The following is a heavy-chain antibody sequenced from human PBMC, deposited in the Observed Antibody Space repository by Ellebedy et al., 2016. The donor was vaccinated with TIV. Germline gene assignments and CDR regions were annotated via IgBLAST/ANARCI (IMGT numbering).Heavy chain of an antibody. J-gene: IGHJ4*02. V-gene: IGHV3-33*01. CDR3: ARGPQYSSGWYEYYFDY. CDR1: GFIFNIYA. CDR2: LSFHGSQE. Sequence: GESLKISCTLSGFIFNIYAIHWVRQAPGKGLEWVALLSFHGSQEDYSASVKGRFTISRENAKNSLYLQMNSLRAEDTAVYYCARGPQYSSGWYEYYFDYWGQGTLVTVSS. D-gene: IGHD6-19*01.